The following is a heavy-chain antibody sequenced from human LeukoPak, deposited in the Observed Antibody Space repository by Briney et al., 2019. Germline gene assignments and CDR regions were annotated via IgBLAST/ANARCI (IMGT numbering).Heavy chain of an antibody. D-gene: IGHD6-19*01. CDR2: INTAADT. Sequence: GGSLRLSCAAPGFAFSNYDMLWVRQATGKGLEWVSAINTAADTYYPDSVKGRFTISRENAKSSLYLQMNSLRVGDTAVYYCVRAPPGTGWLIDHWGQGTLVAVSS. CDR3: VRAPPGTGWLIDH. CDR1: GFAFSNYD. V-gene: IGHV3-13*04. J-gene: IGHJ4*02.